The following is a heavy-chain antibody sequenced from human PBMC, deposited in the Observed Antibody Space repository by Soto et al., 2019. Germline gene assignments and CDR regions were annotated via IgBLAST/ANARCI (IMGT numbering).Heavy chain of an antibody. CDR3: ARGGDYCSGGSSSLCFDP. CDR2: MNPNSGNT. CDR1: GYTFTSYD. V-gene: IGHV1-8*01. Sequence: ASVKVSCKASGYTFTSYDINWVRQATGQGLEWMGWMNPNSGNTGYAQKFQGRVTMTRNTSISTAYLDLSSLRSEDTAVYYCARGGDYCSGGSSSLCFDPWGQGTLVTLSS. D-gene: IGHD2-15*01. J-gene: IGHJ5*02.